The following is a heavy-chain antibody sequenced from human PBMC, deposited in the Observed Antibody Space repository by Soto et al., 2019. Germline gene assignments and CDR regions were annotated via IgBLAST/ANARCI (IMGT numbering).Heavy chain of an antibody. J-gene: IGHJ4*02. Sequence: PRGSLRLSCAASEFTFSSYALSWVRQAPGKGPEWVSAISGSGGSKYYADSVKGRFTISRDNSKNTLYLRRNSLRAEDTDIYYCAKDREDYDCSGFFDYWGQGTLDTVS. V-gene: IGHV3-23*01. CDR3: AKDREDYDCSGFFDY. D-gene: IGHD3-22*01. CDR1: EFTFSSYA. CDR2: ISGSGGSK.